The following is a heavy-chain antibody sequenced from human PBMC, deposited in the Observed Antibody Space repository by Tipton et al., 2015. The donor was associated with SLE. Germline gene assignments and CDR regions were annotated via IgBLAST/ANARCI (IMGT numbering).Heavy chain of an antibody. CDR2: INSDGSST. V-gene: IGHV3-74*01. CDR1: GFTFSSYW. CDR3: VKEHNTGWPNFDY. Sequence: SLRLSCAASGFTFSSYWMHWVRQAPGKGLVWVSRINSDGSSTSYADSVKGRFTISRDNGKNSLYLQMRSLTTEDTALYYCVKEHNTGWPNFDYWGQGTLVTVSA. D-gene: IGHD6-19*01. J-gene: IGHJ4*02.